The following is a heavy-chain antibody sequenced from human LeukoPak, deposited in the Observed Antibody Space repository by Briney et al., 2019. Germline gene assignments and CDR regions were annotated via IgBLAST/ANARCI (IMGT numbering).Heavy chain of an antibody. CDR1: GGTFSSYA. V-gene: IGHV1-69*01. Sequence: GSSVKVSCKASGGTFSSYAISWVRQAPGQGLEWMGGIIPIFGTVNYAQNFQGRVTITADESTSTAYMELSSLRSEDTAVYYCARDIRAWDIVVVPAAPRFDPWGQGTLVTVSS. CDR3: ARDIRAWDIVVVPAAPRFDP. CDR2: IIPIFGTV. J-gene: IGHJ5*02. D-gene: IGHD2-2*01.